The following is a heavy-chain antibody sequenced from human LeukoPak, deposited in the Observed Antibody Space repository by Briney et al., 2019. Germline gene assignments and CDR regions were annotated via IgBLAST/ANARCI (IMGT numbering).Heavy chain of an antibody. D-gene: IGHD6-19*01. CDR2: ISSSGSTI. CDR3: ARVAAVAGTVIDY. V-gene: IGHV3-48*03. CDR1: GFTFSSYE. J-gene: IGHJ4*02. Sequence: PGGSLRLSCAASGFTFSSYEMNWVRQAPGKGLEWVSYISSSGSTIYYADSVKGRFTISRDNAKNSLYLQMNSLRAEETAMYYCARVAAVAGTVIDYWGQGTLVTASS.